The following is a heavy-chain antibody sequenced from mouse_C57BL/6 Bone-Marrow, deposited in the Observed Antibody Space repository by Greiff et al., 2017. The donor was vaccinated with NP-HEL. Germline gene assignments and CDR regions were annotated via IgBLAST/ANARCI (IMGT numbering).Heavy chain of an antibody. J-gene: IGHJ2*01. V-gene: IGHV2-2*01. D-gene: IGHD2-2*01. CDR1: GFSFTSYG. Sequence: VKLVESGPGLVQPSQSLSITCTVSGFSFTSYGVHWVRQSPGKGLEWLGVICSGGSTDYNAAFISRLSNSKDNSKSQVFFNMNSLQAADTAIYYCARSLGYYLDYWGQGTTLTVSS. CDR3: ARSLGYYLDY. CDR2: ICSGGST.